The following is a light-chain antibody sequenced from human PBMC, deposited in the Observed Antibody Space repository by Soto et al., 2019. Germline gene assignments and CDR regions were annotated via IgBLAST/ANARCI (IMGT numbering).Light chain of an antibody. J-gene: IGLJ1*01. CDR1: TSNIGAPYD. CDR3: QSYDISLHNDV. CDR2: GDN. V-gene: IGLV1-40*01. Sequence: QSVLTQPPSVSGAPGQRVSISCTGSTSNIGAPYDVHWYQHLPGTAPKLLIYGDNNRPSGVPDRFSGSKSGTSASPAITRLQDEDEADYYCQSYDISLHNDVFGTGTKV.